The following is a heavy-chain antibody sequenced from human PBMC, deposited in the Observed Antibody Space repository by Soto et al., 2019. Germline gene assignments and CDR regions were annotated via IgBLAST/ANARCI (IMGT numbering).Heavy chain of an antibody. CDR2: TYSSGGA. CDR1: GASINGNDYS. D-gene: IGHD3-10*01. Sequence: PSETLSLTCSVSGASINGNDYSWAWIRQTPGRGLEWIGNTYSSGGAYYDPSFKSRATISVDASKSQVFLKLTSVTAADTAIYFCARTRGSAVYFYFYGLDVWGHGTKVTVSS. J-gene: IGHJ6*02. V-gene: IGHV4-39*07. CDR3: ARTRGSAVYFYFYGLDV.